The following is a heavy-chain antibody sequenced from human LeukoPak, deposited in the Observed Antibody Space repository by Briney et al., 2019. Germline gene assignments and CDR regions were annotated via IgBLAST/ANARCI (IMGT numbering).Heavy chain of an antibody. CDR1: GFTFSSYA. CDR2: ISGSGGST. CDR3: AKDPWFGEYFDY. J-gene: IGHJ4*02. Sequence: PGGSLRLSCAASGFTFSSYAVSWVRQAPGKGLEWVSAISGSGGSTYYADSVKGRFTISRDNSKNTLYLQMNSLRAEDTAVYYCAKDPWFGEYFDYWGQGTLVTVSS. V-gene: IGHV3-23*01. D-gene: IGHD3-10*01.